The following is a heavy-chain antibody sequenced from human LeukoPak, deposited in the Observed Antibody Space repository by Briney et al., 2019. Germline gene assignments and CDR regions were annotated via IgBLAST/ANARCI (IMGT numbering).Heavy chain of an antibody. J-gene: IGHJ4*02. Sequence: PGRSLRLSCAASGFTFSSYGMHWVRQAPGKGLEWVAVISYDGSNKYYADPVKGRFTISRDNSKNTLYLQMNSLRAEDTAVYYCAKAEDTYYDILTGNFDYWGQGTLVTVSS. CDR3: AKAEDTYYDILTGNFDY. V-gene: IGHV3-30*18. CDR2: ISYDGSNK. CDR1: GFTFSSYG. D-gene: IGHD3-9*01.